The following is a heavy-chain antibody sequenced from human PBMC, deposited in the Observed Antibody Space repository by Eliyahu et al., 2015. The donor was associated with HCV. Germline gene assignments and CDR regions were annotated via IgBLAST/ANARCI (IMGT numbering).Heavy chain of an antibody. Sequence: QVQLVQSGAEVKKPGASVKVSCKASGYIFTNYAMHWVRQAPGQRLEWMGWINAGNGNTKYSQKFQGRVTITRDTSASTAYMELSSLRSEDTAVYYCARAARQLWFGELYWFDPWGQGTLVTVSS. V-gene: IGHV1-3*01. D-gene: IGHD3-10*01. CDR3: ARAARQLWFGELYWFDP. CDR2: INAGNGNT. J-gene: IGHJ5*02. CDR1: GYIFTNYA.